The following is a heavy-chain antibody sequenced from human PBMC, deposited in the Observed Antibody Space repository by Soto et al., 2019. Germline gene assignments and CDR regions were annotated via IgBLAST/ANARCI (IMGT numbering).Heavy chain of an antibody. J-gene: IGHJ5*02. CDR1: GGSISSYY. D-gene: IGHD2-15*01. CDR2: IYYSGST. Sequence: SETLSLTGTVSGGSISSYYCSWIRQPPWKGLEWIGYIYYSGSTNYNPSLKSRVTISVDTSKNQLSLKLSSVTAADTAVYYCARSSPYCSGGSCYLTRWFDPCGQGTLVPFSP. CDR3: ARSSPYCSGGSCYLTRWFDP. V-gene: IGHV4-59*01.